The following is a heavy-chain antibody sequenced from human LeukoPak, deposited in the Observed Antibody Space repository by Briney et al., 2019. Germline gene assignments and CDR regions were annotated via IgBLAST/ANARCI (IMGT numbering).Heavy chain of an antibody. J-gene: IGHJ6*03. Sequence: GASVKVSCKASGGTFSSYAISWVRQAPGQGLEWMGGIIPIFGTANYAQKSQGRVTITADESTSTAYMELSSLRSEDTAVYYCARWRDDYYYYYMDVWGKGTTVTVSS. D-gene: IGHD3-3*01. CDR1: GGTFSSYA. V-gene: IGHV1-69*13. CDR3: ARWRDDYYYYYMDV. CDR2: IIPIFGTA.